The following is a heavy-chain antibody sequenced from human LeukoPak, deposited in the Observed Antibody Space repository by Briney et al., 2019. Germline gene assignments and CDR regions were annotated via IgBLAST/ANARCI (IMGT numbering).Heavy chain of an antibody. Sequence: GGSLRLSCVASGFTFSNYWILWVRQAPGKGLMWVSLISTDGKSTRYAESVKGRFTISRDNAKNALYLQMDILRVEDTALYFCVRDYQFIQEVWGQGTTVTVSS. D-gene: IGHD2-2*01. CDR3: VRDYQFIQEV. CDR2: ISTDGKST. CDR1: GFTFSNYW. V-gene: IGHV3-74*01. J-gene: IGHJ6*02.